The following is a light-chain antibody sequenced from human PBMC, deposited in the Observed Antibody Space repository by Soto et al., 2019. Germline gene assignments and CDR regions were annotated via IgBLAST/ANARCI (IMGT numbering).Light chain of an antibody. Sequence: EIVLTQSPGTLSLSPGERATLSCRASQTIINLAWFQQKPGQAPRLLIHGISNRATAVPDRFSGSGSGTDFTLTISRLEPEDFAVYFCQQYGDSPTFGGGTKVDIK. V-gene: IGKV3-20*01. CDR3: QQYGDSPT. J-gene: IGKJ4*01. CDR1: QTIIN. CDR2: GIS.